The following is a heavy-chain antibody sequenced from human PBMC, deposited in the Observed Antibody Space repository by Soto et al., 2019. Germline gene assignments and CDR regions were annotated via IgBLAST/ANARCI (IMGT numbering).Heavy chain of an antibody. CDR1: GGSISSSSYY. CDR3: ASMGLKYRFDP. D-gene: IGHD2-2*01. J-gene: IGHJ5*02. CDR2: IYYSGST. Sequence: SETLCLTCSVSGGSISSSSYYWGWIRQPPGKGLEWIGNIYYSGSTNYNPSLKSRVTISVDTSKNQFSLKLSSMTAADTAVYYCASMGLKYRFDPWGQGTLVTVSS. V-gene: IGHV4-39*07.